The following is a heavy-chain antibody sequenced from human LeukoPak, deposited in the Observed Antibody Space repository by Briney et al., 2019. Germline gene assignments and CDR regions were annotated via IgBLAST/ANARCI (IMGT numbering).Heavy chain of an antibody. D-gene: IGHD4-17*01. Sequence: GRSLRLSCAASGFTFRNYGMHWVRQAPGKGPEWVAVISDDGNDKYSADSVKGRFTISRDNSKNTLYLQMNSLRPEDTAVYYCARDEVTTPRDWGQGTLVTVSS. J-gene: IGHJ4*02. CDR3: ARDEVTTPRD. V-gene: IGHV3-30*03. CDR1: GFTFRNYG. CDR2: ISDDGNDK.